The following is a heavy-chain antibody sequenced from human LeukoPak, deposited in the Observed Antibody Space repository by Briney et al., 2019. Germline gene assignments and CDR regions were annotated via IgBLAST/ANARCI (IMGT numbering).Heavy chain of an antibody. D-gene: IGHD2-15*01. J-gene: IGHJ4*02. CDR3: TRDLSTNCSGGSCYSGYFDY. Sequence: PSETLSLTCAVSGYSISSGYYWGWIRQPPGKGLEWIGSIYHGGSTYYNPSLKSRVTISVDTSKNQFSLKLSSVTAADTAVYYCTRDLSTNCSGGSCYSGYFDYWGQGTLVTVSS. V-gene: IGHV4-38-2*02. CDR2: IYHGGST. CDR1: GYSISSGYY.